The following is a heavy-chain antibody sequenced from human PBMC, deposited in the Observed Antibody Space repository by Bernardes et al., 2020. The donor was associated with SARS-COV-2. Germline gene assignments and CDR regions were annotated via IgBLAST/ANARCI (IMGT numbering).Heavy chain of an antibody. Sequence: ASVKDSCKASGYTFTHYDINWVRQATGQGPEWMGWMNPNTGNTGLGQKFQGRVTMTSNTSISTAYMELSSLRSEDTAVYYCASSVFAKRNDAFDVWGQGTMVTVSS. CDR2: MNPNTGNT. J-gene: IGHJ3*01. CDR1: GYTFTHYD. D-gene: IGHD2-8*01. V-gene: IGHV1-8*01. CDR3: ASSVFAKRNDAFDV.